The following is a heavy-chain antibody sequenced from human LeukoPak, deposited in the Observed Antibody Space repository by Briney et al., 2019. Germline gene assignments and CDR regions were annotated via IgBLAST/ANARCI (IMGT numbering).Heavy chain of an antibody. CDR3: ARELGYCSGGSCYNIRFDP. Sequence: GGSLRLSCAASGFTFSSNSMNWVRQAPGKGLEWVSYISISSGTIYYADSVKGGFTISRDNAKNSLYLQMNSLRAEDTAVYYCARELGYCSGGSCYNIRFDPWGQGTLVTVSS. J-gene: IGHJ5*02. CDR2: ISISSGTI. CDR1: GFTFSSNS. D-gene: IGHD2-15*01. V-gene: IGHV3-48*01.